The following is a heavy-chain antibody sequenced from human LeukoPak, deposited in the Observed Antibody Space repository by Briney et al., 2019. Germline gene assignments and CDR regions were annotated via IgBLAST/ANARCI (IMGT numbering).Heavy chain of an antibody. CDR2: TNTDGSST. CDR1: GFTFSSYW. D-gene: IGHD4-23*01. J-gene: IGHJ1*01. V-gene: IGHV3-74*03. CDR3: YGANAEH. Sequence: GGALRLSCAASGFTFSSYWMHWVRQAPGKGLVWVSGTNTDGSSTMYADSVKGRSTIARDNAKNTLYLQMNSLRAEDTAVYYCYGANAEHWGQGTLVTVSS.